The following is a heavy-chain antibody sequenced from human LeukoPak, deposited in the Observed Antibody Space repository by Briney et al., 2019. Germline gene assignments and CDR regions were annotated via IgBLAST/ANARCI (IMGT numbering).Heavy chain of an antibody. CDR3: ARVTGEYSGYSRVSHPSYYYYGMDV. Sequence: PSETLSLTCTVSGGSISSGGYYWSWIRQHPGKGLEWIGYIYYSGSTYYNPSLKSRVTISVDTSKNQFSLKLSSVTAADTAVYYCARVTGEYSGYSRVSHPSYYYYGMDVWGQGTTVTVSS. D-gene: IGHD3-22*01. J-gene: IGHJ6*02. CDR2: IYYSGST. V-gene: IGHV4-31*03. CDR1: GGSISSGGYY.